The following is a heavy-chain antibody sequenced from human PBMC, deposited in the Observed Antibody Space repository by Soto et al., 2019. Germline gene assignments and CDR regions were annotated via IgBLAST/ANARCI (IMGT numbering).Heavy chain of an antibody. V-gene: IGHV1-2*02. CDR1: GYVFSDYC. CDR3: ARDLVRSPDGVDSFDV. J-gene: IGHJ3*01. D-gene: IGHD3-10*01. CDR2: INPQSGGT. Sequence: ASVKVSCKASGYVFSDYCMHWVRQAPGQGLEWMGYINPQSGGTKYGEKFQDRVTMTRDRPKTTVYMELRGLTSDATAVYYCARDLVRSPDGVDSFDVWGHGTQVTVSS.